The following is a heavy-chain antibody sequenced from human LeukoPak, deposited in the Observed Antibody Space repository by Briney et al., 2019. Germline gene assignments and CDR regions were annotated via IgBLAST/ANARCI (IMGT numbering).Heavy chain of an antibody. Sequence: GGSLRLSCAASGFTFSSYSMNWVRQAPGKGLEWVSYISSSSSTIYYADSVKGRFTISRDNAKNSLYLQMNSLRAEDTAVYYCARDQRTQLPYYFDYWGQGTLVTVSS. D-gene: IGHD6-6*01. CDR2: ISSSSSTI. J-gene: IGHJ4*02. CDR3: ARDQRTQLPYYFDY. V-gene: IGHV3-48*01. CDR1: GFTFSSYS.